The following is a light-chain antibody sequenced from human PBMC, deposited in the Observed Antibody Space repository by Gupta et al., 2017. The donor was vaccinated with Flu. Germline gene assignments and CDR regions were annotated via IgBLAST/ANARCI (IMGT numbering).Light chain of an antibody. CDR1: SSKIGSNY. V-gene: IGLV1-47*01. CDR2: RND. J-gene: IGLJ3*02. CDR3: AAWDDSLRGRL. Sequence: VTIACCGGSSKIGSNYVYWYQQLPGTAPKLLIYRNDQRPSGVPDRFSGSKSGTSASLASSGLRSEDEANYYCAAWDDSLRGRLFGGGTKLTVL.